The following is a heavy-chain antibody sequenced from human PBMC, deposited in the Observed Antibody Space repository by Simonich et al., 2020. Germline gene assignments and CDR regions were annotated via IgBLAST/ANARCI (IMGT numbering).Heavy chain of an antibody. Sequence: EVPLVESGGGLVKPGGSLRLSCEASGFTFSSYSMNGVRQAPGKGLEWVSSMSSSRSYIYYADSVKGRFTISRDNSKNSLYLHMNSLRAEDTAVYYCARDVDTAMVFDYWGQGTLVTVSS. D-gene: IGHD5-18*01. CDR1: GFTFSSYS. CDR2: MSSSRSYI. CDR3: ARDVDTAMVFDY. V-gene: IGHV3-21*01. J-gene: IGHJ4*02.